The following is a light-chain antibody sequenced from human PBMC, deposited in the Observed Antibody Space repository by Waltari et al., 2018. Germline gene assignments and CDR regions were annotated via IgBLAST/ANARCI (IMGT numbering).Light chain of an antibody. Sequence: DIQMTQSPSSLPASVGDRVTITGRASQSISSYLNWYQQKPGKAPNLLIYAASSLQSGVPSRFSGSGSGTDFTLTISSLQPEDFATYYCQQSYSTPFTFGPGTKVDIK. CDR3: QQSYSTPFT. CDR2: AAS. V-gene: IGKV1-39*01. CDR1: QSISSY. J-gene: IGKJ3*01.